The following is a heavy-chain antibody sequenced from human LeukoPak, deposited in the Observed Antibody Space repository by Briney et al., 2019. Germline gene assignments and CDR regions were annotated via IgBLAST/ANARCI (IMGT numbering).Heavy chain of an antibody. CDR2: ISYDGNNK. J-gene: IGHJ1*01. D-gene: IGHD6-13*01. Sequence: PGGSLRLSCAASGFTFNIYAMHWVRQAPGKGLEWVAVISYDGNNKYYADSVRGRFTISRDNSKNTLYLQMNSLRAEDTAVYYCANEYSSSWRAEYFQHWGQGTLVTVSS. V-gene: IGHV3-30-3*02. CDR1: GFTFNIYA. CDR3: ANEYSSSWRAEYFQH.